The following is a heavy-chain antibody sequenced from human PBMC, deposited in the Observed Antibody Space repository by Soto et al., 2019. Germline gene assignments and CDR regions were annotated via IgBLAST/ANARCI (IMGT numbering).Heavy chain of an antibody. CDR2: IMPVFATP. CDR3: ARYEDRQQLGGNYYYILDV. D-gene: IGHD3-16*01. J-gene: IGHJ6*02. Sequence: QVQLMQSGAEVKKPGSSVKVSCQASGGTFITSAISWARHAPGAGLEWVGGIMPVFATPDYAQKCQGRVTISADDATTTAYLDLTSLTTDETDVSYFARYEDRQQLGGNYYYILDVWGQGTAITVSS. V-gene: IGHV1-69*12. CDR1: GGTFITSA.